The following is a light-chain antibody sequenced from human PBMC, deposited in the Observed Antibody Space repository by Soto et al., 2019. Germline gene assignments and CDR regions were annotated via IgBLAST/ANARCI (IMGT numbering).Light chain of an antibody. Sequence: DIVMTQSPDSLAVSLGERATINCKSSQSVLYNSDNKNYLAWYQQKPGKPPKLLIYWASTRDSGVPDRFSGSGSGADFALTISSLQADDVAVYYCQQYYTTLSFGGGTKVEIK. V-gene: IGKV4-1*01. CDR1: QSVLYNSDNKNY. J-gene: IGKJ4*01. CDR2: WAS. CDR3: QQYYTTLS.